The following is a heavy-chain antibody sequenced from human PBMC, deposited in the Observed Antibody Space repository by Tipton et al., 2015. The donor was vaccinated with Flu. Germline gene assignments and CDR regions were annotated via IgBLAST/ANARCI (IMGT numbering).Heavy chain of an antibody. V-gene: IGHV4-38-2*01. Sequence: LRLSCAVSGDSIRSSDYYWGWIRQPPGKGLEWIGCVYHGGTTYYNPSLKSRVAISLDTFKNQFSLKMTSVTGADTAVYYCATTTYYYGSGSHDYWGQGTLVTVSS. CDR1: GDSIRSSDYY. CDR3: ATTTYYYGSGSHDY. J-gene: IGHJ4*02. CDR2: VYHGGTT. D-gene: IGHD3-10*01.